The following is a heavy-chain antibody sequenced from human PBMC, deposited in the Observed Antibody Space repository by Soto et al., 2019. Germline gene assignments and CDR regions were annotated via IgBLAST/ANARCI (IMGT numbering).Heavy chain of an antibody. D-gene: IGHD2-2*01. CDR2: ISYDGSNK. J-gene: IGHJ3*02. CDR1: GFTFSSYG. Sequence: TGGSLRLSCAASGFTFSSYGMHWVRQAPGKGLEWVAVISYDGSNKYYADSVKGRFTISRDNSKNTLYLQMNSLRAEDTAVYYCAKTSSTIGAFDIWGQGTMVTVSS. CDR3: AKTSSTIGAFDI. V-gene: IGHV3-30*18.